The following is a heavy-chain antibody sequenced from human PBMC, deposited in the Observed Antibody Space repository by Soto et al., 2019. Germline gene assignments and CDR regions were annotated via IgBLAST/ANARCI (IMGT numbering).Heavy chain of an antibody. Sequence: ASVKVSCKTSGFSFTGYYIHWLRQAPGQGLEWMGWINAHSGGTEYAQKFQGRVTLTRDTSIATVYLTLTSLTSDDTALYYCGRDDYGIFPYWGQGSLVTVSS. D-gene: IGHD3-10*01. V-gene: IGHV1-2*02. CDR1: GFSFTGYY. J-gene: IGHJ4*02. CDR2: INAHSGGT. CDR3: GRDDYGIFPY.